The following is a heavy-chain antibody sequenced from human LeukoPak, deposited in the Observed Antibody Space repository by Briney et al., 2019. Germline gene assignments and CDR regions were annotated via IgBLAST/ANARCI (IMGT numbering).Heavy chain of an antibody. V-gene: IGHV3-48*03. CDR2: IDFSGVTI. J-gene: IGHJ3*02. Sequence: GGSLRLSCAASGFTFSNFEMNWVRQAPGKGLEWVSYIDFSGVTINYADSVKGRFTIARDNARNSVYLQMNSLRAEDTAVYYCARDHHRRLYDSQARDTFDIWGQGTMVTVSS. CDR3: ARDHHRRLYDSQARDTFDI. CDR1: GFTFSNFE. D-gene: IGHD3-22*01.